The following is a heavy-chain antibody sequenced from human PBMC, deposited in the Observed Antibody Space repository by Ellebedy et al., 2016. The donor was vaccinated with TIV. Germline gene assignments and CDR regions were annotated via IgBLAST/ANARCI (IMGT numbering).Heavy chain of an antibody. CDR1: GGSISSGGYY. Sequence: LRLSCTVSGGSISSGGYYWSWIRQHPGKGLEWIGYIYYSGSTYYNPSLKSRVTISVDTSKNQFSLKLSSVTAADTAVYYCAREFNGDIPNYDSSGYPLTYGMDVWGQGTTVTVSS. CDR2: IYYSGST. J-gene: IGHJ6*02. CDR3: AREFNGDIPNYDSSGYPLTYGMDV. D-gene: IGHD3-22*01. V-gene: IGHV4-31*03.